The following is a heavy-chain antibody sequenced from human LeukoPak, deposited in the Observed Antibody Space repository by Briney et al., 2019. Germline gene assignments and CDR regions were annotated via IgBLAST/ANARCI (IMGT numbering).Heavy chain of an antibody. CDR3: ARGRTDVLLWFGELLNPNWFDP. Sequence: SETLSLTCAVYGGSFSGYYWSWIRKPPGKGLEWIGEINHSGSTNYNPSLKSRVTISVDTSKNQFSLKLSSVTAADTAVYYCARGRTDVLLWFGELLNPNWFDPWGQGTLVTVSS. J-gene: IGHJ5*02. CDR2: INHSGST. D-gene: IGHD3-10*01. V-gene: IGHV4-34*01. CDR1: GGSFSGYY.